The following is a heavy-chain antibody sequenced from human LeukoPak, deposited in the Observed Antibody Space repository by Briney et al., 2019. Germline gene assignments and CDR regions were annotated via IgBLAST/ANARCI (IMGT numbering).Heavy chain of an antibody. CDR3: GRWGVNAGLDR. CDR2: IWPDGSDK. CDR1: GFTFSDYW. J-gene: IGHJ5*02. Sequence: GSLRLSCAASGFTFSDYWIAWVRQAPGKGLEWVANIWPDGSDKYHVDSVRGRFTISRDNAQNSLNLQMNSLRAEDSGVYYCGRWGVNAGLDRWGQGTLVIVSS. D-gene: IGHD3-10*01. V-gene: IGHV3-7*01.